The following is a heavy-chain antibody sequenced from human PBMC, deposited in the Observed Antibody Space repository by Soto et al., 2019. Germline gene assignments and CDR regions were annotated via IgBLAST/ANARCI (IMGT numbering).Heavy chain of an antibody. D-gene: IGHD6-13*01. Sequence: EVQLLESGGGLVQPGGSLRLSFLASGFTVSSNYMSWVRQAPGKGLEWVSVIYSGGSTYFADSVKDRFSISRYNSKNTLHLQMNSLRAEETAVYYCAREGKPWGQGTLVTVSS. V-gene: IGHV3-66*01. CDR3: AREGKP. J-gene: IGHJ5*02. CDR2: IYSGGST. CDR1: GFTVSSNY.